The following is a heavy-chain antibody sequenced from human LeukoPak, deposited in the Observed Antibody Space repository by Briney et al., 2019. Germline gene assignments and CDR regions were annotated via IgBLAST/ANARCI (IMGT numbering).Heavy chain of an antibody. D-gene: IGHD6-6*01. CDR1: GFTFSSYS. Sequence: GGSLRLPCAASGFTFSSYSMNWDRQAPGKGLEWVSYISSSSSTIYYADSVKGRFTISRDNAKNSLYLQMNSLRAEDTAVYYCARVVGEQLVVRRVRGASDYWGQGTLVTVSS. CDR2: ISSSSSTI. J-gene: IGHJ4*02. CDR3: ARVVGEQLVVRRVRGASDY. V-gene: IGHV3-48*01.